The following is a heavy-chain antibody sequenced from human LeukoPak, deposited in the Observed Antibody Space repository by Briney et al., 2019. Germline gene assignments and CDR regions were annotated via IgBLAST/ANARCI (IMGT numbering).Heavy chain of an antibody. CDR1: GGSISTYS. Sequence: TSETLSLTCTVSGGSISTYSWNWIRQPPGKGLEWIGRIYTSGTTNYNPSLGSRVTISVDTSINQLSLKLSSVTAADMAVYYCARRVQEARSIGSANWLDPWGQGILVTVSS. V-gene: IGHV4-4*09. J-gene: IGHJ5*02. CDR2: IYTSGTT. CDR3: ARRVQEARSIGSANWLDP. D-gene: IGHD3-10*01.